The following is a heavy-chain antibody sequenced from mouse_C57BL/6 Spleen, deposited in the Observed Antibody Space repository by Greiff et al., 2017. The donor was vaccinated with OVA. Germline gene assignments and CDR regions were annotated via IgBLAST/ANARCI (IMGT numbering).Heavy chain of an antibody. CDR1: GYTFTSYW. D-gene: IGHD1-1*01. Sequence: QVQLQQPGAELVRPGSSVKLSCKASGYTFTSYWMHWVKQRPIQGLEWIGNIDPSDSETHYNQKFKDKATLTVDKSSSTAYMQRSSLTSEDSAVYYCARNYYGTGYYAMDYWGQGTSVTVSS. J-gene: IGHJ4*01. V-gene: IGHV1-52*01. CDR2: IDPSDSET. CDR3: ARNYYGTGYYAMDY.